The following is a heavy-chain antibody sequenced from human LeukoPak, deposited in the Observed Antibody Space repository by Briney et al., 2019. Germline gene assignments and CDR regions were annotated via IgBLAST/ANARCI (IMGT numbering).Heavy chain of an antibody. CDR1: GGTFSSYA. D-gene: IGHD2-2*02. CDR2: IIPIFGTA. Sequence: GSSVKVSFKASGGTFSSYAISWVRQAPGQGLEWMGVIIPIFGTANYAQKFQGRVTITADESTSTAYMELSSLRSEDTAVYYCARDGYCSSTSCYSLSWFDPWGQGTLVTVSS. V-gene: IGHV1-69*01. CDR3: ARDGYCSSTSCYSLSWFDP. J-gene: IGHJ5*02.